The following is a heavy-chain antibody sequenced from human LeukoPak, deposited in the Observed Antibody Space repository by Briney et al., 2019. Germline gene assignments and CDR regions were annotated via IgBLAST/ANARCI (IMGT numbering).Heavy chain of an antibody. CDR2: IIPILG. CDR1: GYTFTSYA. CDR3: AREPYGSGSYFIDY. D-gene: IGHD3-10*01. J-gene: IGHJ4*02. Sequence: GASVKVSCKASGYTFTSYAISWVRQAPGQGLEWMGRIIPILGYAQKFQGRVTITADKSTSTAYMELSSLRSEDTAVYYCAREPYGSGSYFIDYWGQGTLVTVSS. V-gene: IGHV1-69*04.